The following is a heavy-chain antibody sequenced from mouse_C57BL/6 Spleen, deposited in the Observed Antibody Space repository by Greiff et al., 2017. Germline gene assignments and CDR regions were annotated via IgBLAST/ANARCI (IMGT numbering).Heavy chain of an antibody. CDR2: ISSGSSTI. CDR1: GFTFSDYG. D-gene: IGHD2-4*01. J-gene: IGHJ4*01. Sequence: EVKLVESGAGLVKPGGSLKLSCAASGFTFSDYGMHWVRQAPEKGLEWVAYISSGSSTIYYADTVKGRFTISRDNAKNTLFVQMTSLRSEDAAMYYCARGDDYDEDYYDVGGWGQGATVTVSS. V-gene: IGHV5-17*01. CDR3: ARGDDYDEDYYDVGG.